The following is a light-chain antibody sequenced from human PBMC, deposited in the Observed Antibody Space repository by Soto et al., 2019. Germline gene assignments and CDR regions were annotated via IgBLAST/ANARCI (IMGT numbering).Light chain of an antibody. CDR3: QTYDSSLSGLYV. CDR1: SSDVGSYNY. CDR2: EVS. Sequence: QSALTQPASVSGSPGQSITISCTGTSSDVGSYNYVSWYQQHPGKAPKLMIYEVSNRPSGVSDRFSGSKSGNTASLTISGLQTEDEGDYYCQTYDSSLSGLYVFGTGTKLTVL. J-gene: IGLJ1*01. V-gene: IGLV2-14*01.